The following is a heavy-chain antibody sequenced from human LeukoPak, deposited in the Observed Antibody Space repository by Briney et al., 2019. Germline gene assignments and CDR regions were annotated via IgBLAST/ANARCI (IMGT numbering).Heavy chain of an antibody. CDR1: GGTFSSYA. V-gene: IGHV1-69*13. J-gene: IGHJ5*02. D-gene: IGHD1-26*01. Sequence: GASVKVSCKASGGTFSSYAISWVRQAPGQGLEWMGGIIPIFGTANYAQKFQGRVTITADESTSTAYMGLSSLRSEDTAVYYCARVPRPAYSGSYGFDPWGQGTLVTVSS. CDR3: ARVPRPAYSGSYGFDP. CDR2: IIPIFGTA.